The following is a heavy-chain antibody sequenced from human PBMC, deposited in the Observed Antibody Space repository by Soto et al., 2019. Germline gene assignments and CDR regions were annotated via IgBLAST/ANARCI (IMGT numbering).Heavy chain of an antibody. D-gene: IGHD5-18*01. V-gene: IGHV3-33*06. Sequence: QVQLVESGGGVVQPGRSLRLSCAASGFTFSSYGMHWVRQAPGKGLEWVAVIWFDGGNKYYADSVKGRFTISRDNSKNTLYLRMNSLRAEDRAVYYCAKEDTASDAFDIWGQGTMVTASS. CDR2: IWFDGGNK. CDR1: GFTFSSYG. J-gene: IGHJ3*02. CDR3: AKEDTASDAFDI.